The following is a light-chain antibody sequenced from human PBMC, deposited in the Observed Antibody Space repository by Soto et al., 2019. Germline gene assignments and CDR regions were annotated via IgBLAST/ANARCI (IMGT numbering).Light chain of an antibody. CDR1: SSDVGAYNH. J-gene: IGLJ2*01. CDR3: SSYTTSWTLV. CDR2: EVT. Sequence: QSALTQPASVSGSPGQSITISCTGTSSDVGAYNHVSWYQQYPGKAPKLMIYEVTNRPSGVSNRFSGFKSGNTASLTISGLQTEDEADYYCSSYTTSWTLVFGGGTKLTVL. V-gene: IGLV2-14*01.